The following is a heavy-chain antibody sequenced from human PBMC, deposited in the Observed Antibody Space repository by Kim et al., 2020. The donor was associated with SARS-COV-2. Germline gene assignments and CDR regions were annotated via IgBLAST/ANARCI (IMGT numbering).Heavy chain of an antibody. J-gene: IGHJ3*02. CDR3: ASSSGVDAFDI. CDR1: GFTFSSYE. CDR2: ISSSGSTI. Sequence: GGSLRLSCAASGFTFSSYEMNWVRQAPGKGLEWVSYISSSGSTIYYADSVKGRFTISRDNAKNSLYLQMNSLRAEDTAVYYCASSSGVDAFDIWGQGTMVTVSS. V-gene: IGHV3-48*03. D-gene: IGHD1-26*01.